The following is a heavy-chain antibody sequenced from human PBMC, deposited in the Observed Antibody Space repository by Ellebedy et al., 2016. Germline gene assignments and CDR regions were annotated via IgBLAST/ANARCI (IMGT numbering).Heavy chain of an antibody. V-gene: IGHV3-30*03. CDR3: KVSSWFEKDI. J-gene: IGHJ4*02. CDR1: GFTFSSYA. Sequence: GESLKISCEASGFTFSSYAMHWVRQAPGEGLEWVAVISYGDGTVKYYADSVKGRFTISRDSPKNTLYLHMNSLRPEDTAVYYCKVSSWFEKDIWGQGTLVTVSS. CDR2: ISYGDGTVK. D-gene: IGHD6-13*01.